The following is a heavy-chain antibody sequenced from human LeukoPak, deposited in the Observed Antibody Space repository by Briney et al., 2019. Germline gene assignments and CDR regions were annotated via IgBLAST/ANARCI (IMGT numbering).Heavy chain of an antibody. J-gene: IGHJ6*03. D-gene: IGHD2-15*01. Sequence: ASVKVSCKASGYTFTSYGISWVRQAPGQGLEWMGWISAYNGNTNYAQKLQGRVTMTTDTSTSTAYMERRSLRSDDTAVYYCARRVVARPHYYYYMDVWGKGTTVTVSS. V-gene: IGHV1-18*01. CDR3: ARRVVARPHYYYYMDV. CDR2: ISAYNGNT. CDR1: GYTFTSYG.